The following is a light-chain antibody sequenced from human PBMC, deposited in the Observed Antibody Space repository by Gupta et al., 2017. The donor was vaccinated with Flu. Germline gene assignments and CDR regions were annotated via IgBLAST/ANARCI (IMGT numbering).Light chain of an antibody. J-gene: IGLJ1*01. V-gene: IGLV3-21*03. CDR1: NIGDKS. Sequence: KTARITCGGNNIGDKSVHWFQQKPGQAPVLVVYDDSARSSGIPERSSGSNSGNTATLTISRVEAGDEADYFCQVWDSSSDHVYVFGTGTKVTVL. CDR2: DDS. CDR3: QVWDSSSDHVYV.